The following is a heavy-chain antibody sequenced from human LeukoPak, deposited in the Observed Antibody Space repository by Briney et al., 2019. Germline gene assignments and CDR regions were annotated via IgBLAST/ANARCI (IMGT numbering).Heavy chain of an antibody. J-gene: IGHJ4*02. V-gene: IGHV4-34*01. Sequence: PSETLSLTCAVYGGSFSGDYWSWIRQPPGKGLEWIGEINHSGSTNYNPSLKSRVTISVDTSKNQFSLKLSSVTAADTAVYYCARRGYCSGGSCYYSDWGQGTLVTVSS. D-gene: IGHD2-15*01. CDR2: INHSGST. CDR1: GGSFSGDY. CDR3: ARRGYCSGGSCYYSD.